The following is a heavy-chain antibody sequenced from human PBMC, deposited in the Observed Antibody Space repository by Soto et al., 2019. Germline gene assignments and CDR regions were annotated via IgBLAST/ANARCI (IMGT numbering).Heavy chain of an antibody. CDR2: IYYSGST. CDR1: GGSVSSGSYY. J-gene: IGHJ6*02. Sequence: QVQLQESGPGLVKPSETLSLTCTVSGGSVSSGSYYWSWIRQPPGKGLEWIRYIYYSGSTNYNPSLKSRVTISVDTSKNQFSLKLSSVTAADTAVYYCARGVIAAAQTVYYYYGVDVWGRGTTVTVSS. D-gene: IGHD6-13*01. CDR3: ARGVIAAAQTVYYYYGVDV. V-gene: IGHV4-61*01.